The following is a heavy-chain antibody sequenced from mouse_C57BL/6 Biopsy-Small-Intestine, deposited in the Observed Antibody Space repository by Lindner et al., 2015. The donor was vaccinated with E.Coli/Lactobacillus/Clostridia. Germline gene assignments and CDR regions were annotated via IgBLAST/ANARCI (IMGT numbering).Heavy chain of an antibody. V-gene: IGHV1-80*01. CDR3: ARGDYGSSYGAMDY. Sequence: VQLQESGAELVKPGASVKISCKVSGYAFSSYWMNWVKQRPGKGLEWIGQIYPGDGDTSYNGKFKGKATLIADKSSSTAYIQLSSLTSEDSAVYFCARGDYGSSYGAMDYWGQGTSVTVSS. D-gene: IGHD1-1*01. CDR2: IYPGDGDT. CDR1: GYAFSSYW. J-gene: IGHJ4*01.